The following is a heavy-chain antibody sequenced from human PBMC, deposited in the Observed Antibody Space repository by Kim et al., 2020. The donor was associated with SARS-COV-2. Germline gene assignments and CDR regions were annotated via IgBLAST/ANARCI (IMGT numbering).Heavy chain of an antibody. V-gene: IGHV4-34*01. J-gene: IGHJ4*02. D-gene: IGHD6-13*01. CDR3: ARVVAAAGTFDY. Sequence: NYNPSLKSRVTISVDTSKNQFSLKLSSVTAADTAVYYCARVVAAAGTFDYWGQGTLVTVSS.